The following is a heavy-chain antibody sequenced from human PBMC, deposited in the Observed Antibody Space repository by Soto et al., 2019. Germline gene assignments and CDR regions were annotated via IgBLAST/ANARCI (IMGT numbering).Heavy chain of an antibody. CDR1: GGSISSRSHY. CDR3: ATADGFGVVTPFFEY. CDR2: SYYRGST. Sequence: QLQLQESGPGLVKPSETLSLTCTVSGGSISSRSHYWGWIRQSPGKHLEWIGSSYYRGSTNYNPSLNTRVTLSVDTSKNQVSLKVYSVTAADTAVYYCATADGFGVVTPFFEYWGQGILVTVSS. V-gene: IGHV4-39*01. J-gene: IGHJ4*02. D-gene: IGHD3-3*01.